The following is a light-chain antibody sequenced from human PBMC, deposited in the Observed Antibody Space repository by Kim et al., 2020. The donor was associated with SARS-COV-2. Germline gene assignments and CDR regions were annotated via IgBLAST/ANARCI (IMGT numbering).Light chain of an antibody. CDR2: RND. Sequence: GQGVHISFSGSVSHLGRHSVYWYQQFPGTAPKRLIYRNDQRPSGVPDRFSGSKSGTSASLAISGLRSADEADYYCAARDDTLSGFLFGGGTKVTVL. CDR3: AARDDTLSGFL. V-gene: IGLV1-47*01. CDR1: VSHLGRHS. J-gene: IGLJ1*01.